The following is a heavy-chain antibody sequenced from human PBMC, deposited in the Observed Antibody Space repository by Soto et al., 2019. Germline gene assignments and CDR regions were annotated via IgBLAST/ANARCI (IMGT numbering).Heavy chain of an antibody. J-gene: IGHJ6*02. CDR2: ISYDGSNK. D-gene: IGHD6-19*01. CDR1: GFTFSSYG. Sequence: GGSLRLSCAASGFTFSSYGMHWVRQAPGKGLEWVAVISYDGSNKYYADSVKGRFTISRDNSKNTLYLQMNSLRAEDTAVYYCAKEVDGIAVAGTRRDYYYGMDVWGQGTTVTVSS. CDR3: AKEVDGIAVAGTRRDYYYGMDV. V-gene: IGHV3-30*18.